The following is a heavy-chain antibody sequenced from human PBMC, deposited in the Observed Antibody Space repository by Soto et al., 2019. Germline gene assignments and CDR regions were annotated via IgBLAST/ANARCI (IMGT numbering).Heavy chain of an antibody. D-gene: IGHD1-1*01. J-gene: IGHJ4*02. V-gene: IGHV3-15*01. CDR2: IKSNSEGGTT. Sequence: EVQLVESGGGLVKPGGSLRLSCAASGFTFSKAWMTWVRQAPGKGLEWVGRIKSNSEGGTTYYAAPVEGRFTISRDDSTKVVYLQRNSLNSEDTAVYYCTTTGTIDYWGQGTLVTVSS. CDR3: TTTGTIDY. CDR1: GFTFSKAW.